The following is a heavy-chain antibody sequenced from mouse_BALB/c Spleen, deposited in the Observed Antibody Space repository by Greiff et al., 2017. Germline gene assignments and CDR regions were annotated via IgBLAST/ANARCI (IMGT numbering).Heavy chain of an antibody. Sequence: QVQLQQSGAELARPGASVTLSCTASGYTFTDYYINWVKQRTGQGLEWIGEIYPGSGNTYYNEKFKGKATLTADKSSSTAYMQLSSLTSEDSAGYFCARSKGFLDYWGQGTTLTVSS. CDR2: IYPGSGNT. J-gene: IGHJ2*01. CDR3: ARSKGFLDY. V-gene: IGHV1-77*01. CDR1: GYTFTDYY.